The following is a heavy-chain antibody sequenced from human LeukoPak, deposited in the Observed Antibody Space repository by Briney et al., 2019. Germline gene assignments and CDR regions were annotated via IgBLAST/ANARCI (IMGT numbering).Heavy chain of an antibody. D-gene: IGHD1-1*01. J-gene: IGHJ3*02. Sequence: SETLSLTCAVYGGSFSGYYWSWIRQPPGKWLEWIGEINHSGSTNYNPSLRSRVTISVDTSKNQFSLKLSSVTAADTAVYYCARQRRTRGAFDIWGQGTMVTVSS. CDR3: ARQRRTRGAFDI. V-gene: IGHV4-34*01. CDR1: GGSFSGYY. CDR2: INHSGST.